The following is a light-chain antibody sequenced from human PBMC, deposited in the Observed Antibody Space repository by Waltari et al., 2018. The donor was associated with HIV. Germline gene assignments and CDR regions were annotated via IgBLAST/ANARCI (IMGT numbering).Light chain of an antibody. J-gene: IGKJ3*01. CDR1: QSVRSH. CDR3: QQYNNWPLT. V-gene: IGKV3-15*01. CDR2: GAS. Sequence: EIVMTQSPATLSVSPGERATLSCRASQSVRSHLTWYQQKPGQAPRLLIYGASTRVTGIPARFSGSGSGTDFTLSISSLQSEDLAVYYCQQYNNWPLTFGPGTKVDIK.